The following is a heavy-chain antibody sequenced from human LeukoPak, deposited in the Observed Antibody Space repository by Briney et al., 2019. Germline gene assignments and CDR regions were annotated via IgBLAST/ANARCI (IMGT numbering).Heavy chain of an antibody. CDR1: GFTFSSYW. V-gene: IGHV3-74*01. J-gene: IGHJ2*01. CDR3: ARDLGVVVTVAWYFDL. D-gene: IGHD2-21*02. CDR2: INSDGSST. Sequence: GGSLRLSCAASGFTFSSYWMHWVRQAPGKGLVWVSRINSDGSSTSYADSVRGRFSISRDNAKNTLYLQMNSLRAEDTAVYYCARDLGVVVTVAWYFDLWGRGTLVTVSS.